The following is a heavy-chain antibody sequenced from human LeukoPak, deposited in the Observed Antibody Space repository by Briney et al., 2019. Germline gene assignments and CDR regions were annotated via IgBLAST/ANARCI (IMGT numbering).Heavy chain of an antibody. V-gene: IGHV3-74*01. D-gene: IGHD5-18*01. CDR1: GFTFSNNW. CDR2: TNGDGSDT. J-gene: IGHJ4*02. CDR3: VRDGEYSHGIDFDY. Sequence: GGSLRLSCAASGFTFSNNWMTWVRQAPGKGLVWVSRTNGDGSDTSYADSVKGRFTISRDSATNTLYLQMNSLRAEDTAIYYCVRDGEYSHGIDFDYWGQGTLVTVSP.